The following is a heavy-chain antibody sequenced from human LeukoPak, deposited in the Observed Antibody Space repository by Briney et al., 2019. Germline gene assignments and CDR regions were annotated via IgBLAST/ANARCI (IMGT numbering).Heavy chain of an antibody. D-gene: IGHD3-22*01. CDR2: FDPEDGET. CDR3: ARFDSSGEHFQR. V-gene: IGHV1-24*01. J-gene: IGHJ1*01. Sequence: GASVKVSCKVSGYTLTELSMHWVRQAPGKGLEWMGGFDPEDGETIYAQKFQGRVTMTEDTSTDTAYMELSSLRSDDTAVYYCARFDSSGEHFQRWGQGTLVTVSS. CDR1: GYTLTELS.